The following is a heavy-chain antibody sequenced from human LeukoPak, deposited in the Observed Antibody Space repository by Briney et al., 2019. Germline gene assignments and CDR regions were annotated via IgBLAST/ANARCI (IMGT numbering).Heavy chain of an antibody. Sequence: GGSLRLSCSASGFTFSRYAMHWVGQPPGRGLEYVSAITNNGRSTYYADSVKGRFTISRDNSKNTLYLKMSSLRAEDTAVYYCASTDSYDSIGYYPFDYWGQGTLVTVPS. V-gene: IGHV3-64D*06. CDR1: GFTFSRYA. D-gene: IGHD3-22*01. CDR3: ASTDSYDSIGYYPFDY. J-gene: IGHJ4*02. CDR2: ITNNGRST.